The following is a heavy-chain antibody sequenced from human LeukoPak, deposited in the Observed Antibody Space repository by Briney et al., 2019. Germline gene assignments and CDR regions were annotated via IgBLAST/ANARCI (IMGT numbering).Heavy chain of an antibody. CDR2: IYHSGST. CDR3: ARGGIRAGYYFDY. CDR1: GYSISSGYY. J-gene: IGHJ4*02. Sequence: SETLSLTCTVSGYSISSGYYWGWIRQPPGQGLEWIGSIYHSGSTYYNPSLKSRVTISVDTSKNQFSLKLSSVTAADTAVYYCARGGIRAGYYFDYWGQGTLVTVSS. D-gene: IGHD3-9*01. V-gene: IGHV4-38-2*02.